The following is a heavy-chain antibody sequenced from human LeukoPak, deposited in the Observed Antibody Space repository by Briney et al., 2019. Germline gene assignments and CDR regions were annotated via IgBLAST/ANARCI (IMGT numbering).Heavy chain of an antibody. CDR2: INPNSGGT. J-gene: IGHJ4*02. CDR1: GYTFTGYY. V-gene: IGHV1-2*02. D-gene: IGHD3-10*01. CDR3: ARQSSGLFGSDY. Sequence: ASVKVSCKASGYTFTGYYMHWVRQAPGQGLEWMGWINPNSGGTNYAQNFQGRVTMTSDPSISTAYMGLSSLRSDDTAVYFCARQSSGLFGSDYWGQGTLVTVSS.